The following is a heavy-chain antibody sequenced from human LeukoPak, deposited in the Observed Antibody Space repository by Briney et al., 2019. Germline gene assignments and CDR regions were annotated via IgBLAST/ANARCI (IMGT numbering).Heavy chain of an antibody. D-gene: IGHD6-13*01. Sequence: SETLSLTCTVSGGSISSYYWSWIRQPAGKGLEWIGRIHTSGGTNYNPSLKSRVTMSVDTSKNQLSLKLSSVTAADSDIYYCAREVGFAGTVTHRFDHWGQGTLVTVSS. CDR3: AREVGFAGTVTHRFDH. J-gene: IGHJ5*02. CDR1: GGSISSYY. V-gene: IGHV4-4*07. CDR2: IHTSGGT.